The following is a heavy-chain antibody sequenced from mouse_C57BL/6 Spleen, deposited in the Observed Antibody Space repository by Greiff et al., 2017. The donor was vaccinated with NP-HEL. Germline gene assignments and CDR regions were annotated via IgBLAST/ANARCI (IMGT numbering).Heavy chain of an antibody. CDR3: AREGDYYGIAWFAY. J-gene: IGHJ3*01. CDR1: GFNIKNTY. Sequence: EVKLMESVAELVRPGASVKLSCTASGFNIKNTYMHWVKQRPEQGLVWIGRIEPANGNTKYAPKFQGQATITADTSSNTAYLQLSSLTSEDTAIYCGAREGDYYGIAWFAYWGQGTLVTVSA. CDR2: IEPANGNT. D-gene: IGHD1-1*01. V-gene: IGHV14-3*01.